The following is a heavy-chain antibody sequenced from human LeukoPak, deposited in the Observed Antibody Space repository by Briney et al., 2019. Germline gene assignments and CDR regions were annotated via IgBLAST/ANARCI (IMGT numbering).Heavy chain of an antibody. CDR2: ISSSSSTI. D-gene: IGHD3-22*01. Sequence: GGSLRLSCAASGFTFSSYSMNWVRQAPGKGLEWVSYISSSSSTIYYADSVKGRFTISRDNAKNSLYLQMNSLRAEDTAVYYCARLYHDSSGYPDYWGQGTLVTVSS. CDR3: ARLYHDSSGYPDY. V-gene: IGHV3-48*04. J-gene: IGHJ4*02. CDR1: GFTFSSYS.